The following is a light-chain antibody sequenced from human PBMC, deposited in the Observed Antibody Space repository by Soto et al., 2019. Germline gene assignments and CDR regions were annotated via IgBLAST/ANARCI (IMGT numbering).Light chain of an antibody. CDR1: QSVSIN. CDR3: QQYNNWLST. Sequence: EIMMTQSPATLSVSPGERATLSCRASQSVSINLAWYQQKPGQAPRLLIYGASTRATGIPARFSGSGSGTEFTLTISSLQYEDFAVYYCQQYNNWLSTFGGGTKVEIK. CDR2: GAS. V-gene: IGKV3-15*01. J-gene: IGKJ4*01.